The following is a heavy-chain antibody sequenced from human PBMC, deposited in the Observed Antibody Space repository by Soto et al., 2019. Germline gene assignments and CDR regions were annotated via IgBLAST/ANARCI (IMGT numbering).Heavy chain of an antibody. CDR3: ARPYTAMVHYYYYGMDV. CDR1: GGTFSSYA. V-gene: IGHV1-69*12. J-gene: IGHJ6*02. Sequence: QVQLVQSGAEVKKLGSSVKVSCKASGGTFSSYAISWVRQAPGQGLEWMGGIIPIFGTANYAQKFQGRVTITADESTSTAYMELSSLRSEDTAVYYCARPYTAMVHYYYYGMDVWGQGTTVTVSS. D-gene: IGHD5-18*01. CDR2: IIPIFGTA.